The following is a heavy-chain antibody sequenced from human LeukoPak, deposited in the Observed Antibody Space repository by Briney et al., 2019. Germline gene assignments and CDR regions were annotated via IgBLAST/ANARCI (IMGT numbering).Heavy chain of an antibody. D-gene: IGHD6-19*01. CDR3: AKDRSQLTAVAGTYTDY. J-gene: IGHJ4*02. CDR1: GFTFSSYG. CDR2: IRYDGSNK. V-gene: IGHV3-30*02. Sequence: GGSLRLSCAASGFTFSSYGMPWVRQAPGKGLEWVAFIRYDGSNKYYADSVKGRFTTSRDNSKNTLYLQMNSLRAEDTAVYYCAKDRSQLTAVAGTYTDYWGQGTLVTVSS.